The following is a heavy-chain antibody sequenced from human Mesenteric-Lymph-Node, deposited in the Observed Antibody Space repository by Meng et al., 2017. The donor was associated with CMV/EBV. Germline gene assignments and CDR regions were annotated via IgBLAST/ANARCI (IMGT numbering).Heavy chain of an antibody. Sequence: LDFSDYARSGVRQAPGKGLEWVSSIEGTGARSYYADSVKGRFNISRDNSKNTLYLQMNSLRAEDTAVYYCAKLYIVVVPAAMMFQHWGQGTLVSVSS. V-gene: IGHV3-23*01. CDR1: LDFSDYA. D-gene: IGHD2-2*01. CDR2: IEGTGARS. CDR3: AKLYIVVVPAAMMFQH. J-gene: IGHJ1*01.